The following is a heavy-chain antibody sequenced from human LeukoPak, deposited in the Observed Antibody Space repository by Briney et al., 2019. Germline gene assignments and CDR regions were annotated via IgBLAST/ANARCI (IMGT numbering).Heavy chain of an antibody. CDR3: AKDPRNYAYFDY. CDR2: IKQDGSEK. J-gene: IGHJ4*02. D-gene: IGHD1-7*01. Sequence: GGSLRLSCVASGFTFSSYWMSWVRQAPGKGLEWVANIKQDGSEKSYVDSVKGRFTISRDNAKNTLYLQMNSMRAEDTAVYYCAKDPRNYAYFDYWGQGTLVTVSS. CDR1: GFTFSSYW. V-gene: IGHV3-7*01.